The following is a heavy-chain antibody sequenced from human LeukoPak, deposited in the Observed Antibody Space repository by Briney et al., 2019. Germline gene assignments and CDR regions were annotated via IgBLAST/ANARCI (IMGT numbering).Heavy chain of an antibody. CDR1: GGSISTYY. CDR3: ARGGREGYNSFAY. CDR2: IHDSGTT. J-gene: IGHJ4*02. Sequence: SETLSLTCTVSGGSISTYYWSWLRQPPGKGLEWIGYIHDSGTTSYNPSLKSRVTISVDMSENQHSLRLTSVSAADTAIYYCARGGREGYNSFAYWGQGTLVTVSS. D-gene: IGHD5-24*01. V-gene: IGHV4-59*01.